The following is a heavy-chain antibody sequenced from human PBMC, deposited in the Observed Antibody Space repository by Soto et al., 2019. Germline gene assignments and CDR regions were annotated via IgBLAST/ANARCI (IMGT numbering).Heavy chain of an antibody. V-gene: IGHV3-33*01. J-gene: IGHJ4*02. Sequence: QVQLVESGGGVVQPGRSLRLSWAASGFTFSSYGMHWVRQAPGKGLEWVAVIWYDGSNKYYADSVKGRFTISRDNSKNTLYLQMNSLRAEDTAVYYCARGSRSGFDFDYWGQGTLVTVSS. D-gene: IGHD3-3*01. CDR1: GFTFSSYG. CDR2: IWYDGSNK. CDR3: ARGSRSGFDFDY.